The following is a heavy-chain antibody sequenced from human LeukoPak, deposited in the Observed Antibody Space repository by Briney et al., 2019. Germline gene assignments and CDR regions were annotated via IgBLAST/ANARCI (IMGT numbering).Heavy chain of an antibody. V-gene: IGHV1-18*01. J-gene: IGHJ6*03. CDR1: GYTFTSYA. CDR2: ISAYNGNT. CDR3: ARGGTTVTAGYMDV. Sequence: ASVKVSCKASGYTFTSYAMHWVRQAPGQRLEWMGWISAYNGNTNYAQKVQGRVTMTTGTSTSTAYMELRSLRSDDTAVYYCARGGTTVTAGYMDVWGKGTTVTVSS. D-gene: IGHD4-17*01.